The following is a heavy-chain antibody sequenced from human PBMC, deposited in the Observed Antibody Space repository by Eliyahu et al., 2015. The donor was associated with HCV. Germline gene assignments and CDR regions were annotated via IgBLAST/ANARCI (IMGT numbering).Heavy chain of an antibody. CDR3: ARLKSNGGLSFGGLVVNGDYFDY. Sequence: QLLLQESGPGLVKPSETLSLTCTVSGASIGSTXYSXGWIRQPPGKGLEWIGTVYYSWTXYYNKSLMSRVTISVDTSKNHFSLRLSSVTATDTAVYYCARLKSNGGLSFGGLVVNGDYFDYWGQGALVTVSS. J-gene: IGHJ4*02. CDR2: VYYSWTX. CDR1: GASIGSTXYS. V-gene: IGHV4-39*01. D-gene: IGHD3-16*02.